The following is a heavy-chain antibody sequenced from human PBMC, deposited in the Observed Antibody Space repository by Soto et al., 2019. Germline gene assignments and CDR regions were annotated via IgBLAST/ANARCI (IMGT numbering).Heavy chain of an antibody. D-gene: IGHD6-13*01. CDR2: ISGSGGST. Sequence: PGGSLRLSCAASGFTFSGFAMSWVRQAPGKGLDWVSAISGSGGSTYSADSVKGRFTISRDNSKNTLYLQMSSLRAEDTAVYYCERGFSAGKGSPSDFWGQGSLVTVSS. V-gene: IGHV3-23*01. J-gene: IGHJ4*02. CDR3: ERGFSAGKGSPSDF. CDR1: GFTFSGFA.